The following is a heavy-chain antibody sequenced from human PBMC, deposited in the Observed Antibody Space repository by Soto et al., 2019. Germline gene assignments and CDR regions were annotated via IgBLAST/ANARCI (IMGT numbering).Heavy chain of an antibody. Sequence: EVQLVESGGGLVQPGGSLKLSCAASGFTFSGSTMHWVRQASGKGLEWVGRIRSKAISYATAYAASVKGRFTISRDDSKNTEYLHMNSLKTEDTAVYYCTRLVLGSVVYWGQGTLVTVSS. CDR1: GFTFSGST. J-gene: IGHJ4*02. D-gene: IGHD2-15*01. CDR2: IRSKAISYAT. CDR3: TRLVLGSVVY. V-gene: IGHV3-73*02.